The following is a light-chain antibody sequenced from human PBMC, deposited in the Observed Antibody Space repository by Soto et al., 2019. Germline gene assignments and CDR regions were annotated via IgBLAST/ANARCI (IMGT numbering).Light chain of an antibody. CDR3: QQRSNLPPS. CDR2: DAS. CDR1: QSVSSY. V-gene: IGKV3-11*01. Sequence: EIVWTQSPGTLSLSPGERATLSCRASQSVSSYLAWYQQKPGQAPRLLIYDASNRATGIPARFSGSGSGTDFTLTISSLEPEDFAVYYCQQRSNLPPSFCQGTKVDVK. J-gene: IGKJ1*01.